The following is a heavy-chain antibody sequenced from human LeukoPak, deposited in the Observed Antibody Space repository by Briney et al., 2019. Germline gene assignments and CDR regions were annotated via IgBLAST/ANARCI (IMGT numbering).Heavy chain of an antibody. V-gene: IGHV3-30-3*02. CDR2: ISYDGSNK. Sequence: GGSLRLSCAASGFTFSSYAMHWVRQAPGKGLEWVAVISYDGSNKYYADSVKGRFTISRDNSKNTLYLQMNSLRAEDTAVYYCAKKALYGGNSVGYFDYWGQGTLVTVSS. CDR3: AKKALYGGNSVGYFDY. D-gene: IGHD4-23*01. CDR1: GFTFSSYA. J-gene: IGHJ4*02.